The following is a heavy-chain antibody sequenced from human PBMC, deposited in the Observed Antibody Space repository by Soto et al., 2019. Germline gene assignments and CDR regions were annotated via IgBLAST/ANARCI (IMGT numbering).Heavy chain of an antibody. CDR3: ARMASFGSLNWFDP. Sequence: SVKVSCKASGGTFSSYAISWVRQAPGQGLEWMGGIIPIFGTANYAQKFQGRVTMTRDISIATAYMELSSLRSEDTAIYYCARMASFGSLNWFDPWGQGTLVTVSS. CDR1: GGTFSSYA. D-gene: IGHD5-18*01. V-gene: IGHV1-69*05. CDR2: IIPIFGTA. J-gene: IGHJ5*01.